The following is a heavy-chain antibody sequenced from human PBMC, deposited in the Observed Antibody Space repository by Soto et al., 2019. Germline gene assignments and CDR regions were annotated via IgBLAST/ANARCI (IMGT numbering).Heavy chain of an antibody. CDR1: GASVTSGSYY. Sequence: SETLSLTCSVSGASVTSGSYYWSWIRQPPGKGLEWIGEINPSGSTNYNPSLKSRVTISVDTSKNQFSLKLSSVTAADTAAYYCERVRIFITIFGVVILDRMDVWGHGNTVTVTS. CDR3: ERVRIFITIFGVVILDRMDV. D-gene: IGHD3-3*01. CDR2: INPSGST. J-gene: IGHJ6*02. V-gene: IGHV4-61*01.